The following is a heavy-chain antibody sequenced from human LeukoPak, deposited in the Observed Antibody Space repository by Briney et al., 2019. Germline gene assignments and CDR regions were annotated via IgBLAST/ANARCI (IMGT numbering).Heavy chain of an antibody. D-gene: IGHD3-10*01. CDR3: ARGGSVFAYFFDY. V-gene: IGHV3-23*01. Sequence: PGGSLRLSCAASGFIFSNYAMAWARLTPGKGLEWVSAISGSGGTTYYTDSVKGRFTISRDSSTNTLYLQLSSLRAEDTAIYYRARGGSVFAYFFDYWGQGTLVTVSS. CDR2: ISGSGGTT. J-gene: IGHJ4*02. CDR1: GFIFSNYA.